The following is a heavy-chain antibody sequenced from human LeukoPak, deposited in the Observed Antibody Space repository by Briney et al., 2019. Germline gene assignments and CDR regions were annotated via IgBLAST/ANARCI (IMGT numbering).Heavy chain of an antibody. CDR1: GFTFSNAW. CDR3: AREAGYSSGWPRGSYYYYMDV. D-gene: IGHD6-19*01. CDR2: IKSKTDGGTT. V-gene: IGHV3-15*01. J-gene: IGHJ6*03. Sequence: GGSLRLSCAASGFTFSNAWMSWVRQAPGKGLEWVGRIKSKTDGGTTDYAAPVKGRFTISRDDSKNTLYLQMNSLKTEDTAVYYCAREAGYSSGWPRGSYYYYMDVWGKGTTVTVSS.